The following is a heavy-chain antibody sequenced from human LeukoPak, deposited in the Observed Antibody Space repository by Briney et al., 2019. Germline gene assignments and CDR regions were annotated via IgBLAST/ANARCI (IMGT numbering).Heavy chain of an antibody. CDR2: IGSGGDT. CDR1: GFTFSIND. J-gene: IGHJ2*01. D-gene: IGHD1-14*01. V-gene: IGHV3-13*01. Sequence: PGGSLRHSCAASGFTFSINDMHWGRQVTGRGVGWVSGIGSGGDTFYAGSVKGRFNISRENAERSLYLLMNCLAAGDTPVFCSAREPGPPGWWYFDLWGRGTLVTVSS. CDR3: AREPGPPGWWYFDL.